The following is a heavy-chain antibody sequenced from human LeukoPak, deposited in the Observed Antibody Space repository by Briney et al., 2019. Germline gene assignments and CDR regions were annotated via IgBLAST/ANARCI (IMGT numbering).Heavy chain of an antibody. D-gene: IGHD3-10*01. J-gene: IGHJ3*02. V-gene: IGHV4-59*12. CDR2: IYYGGST. CDR3: ARAWRYSDAFDI. CDR1: RGSISSYY. Sequence: PSETLSLTCTVSRGSISSYYWSWIRQPPGKGLEWIGYIYYGGSTKYNPSLKSRVTMSVDTSQNQFFLKMTSVTAADSAVYYCARAWRYSDAFDIWGQGTMVTVSS.